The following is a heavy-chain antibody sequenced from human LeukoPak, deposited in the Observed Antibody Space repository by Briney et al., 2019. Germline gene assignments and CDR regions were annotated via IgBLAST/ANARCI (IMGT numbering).Heavy chain of an antibody. CDR3: ANLNAPYWGNFDY. V-gene: IGHV3-23*01. D-gene: IGHD3-16*01. CDR2: ISDSGVTA. J-gene: IGHJ4*02. Sequence: GGSLRLSCAASGFTFSSSAMSWVRQAPGQGLDWVSGISDSGVTAYYADSVKGRFTISRDNSKSTLYLQMNSLRAEDTAVYYCANLNAPYWGNFDYWGQGTLVTVSS. CDR1: GFTFSSSA.